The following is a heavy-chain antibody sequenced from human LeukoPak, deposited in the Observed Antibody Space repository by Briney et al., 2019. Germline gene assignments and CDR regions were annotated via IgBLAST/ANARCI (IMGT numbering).Heavy chain of an antibody. D-gene: IGHD3-10*01. CDR2: ISGSGGST. Sequence: GGSLRLSCAASGFTFSSYTMSWVRQASGKGLEWVSAISGSGGSTYYADSVKGRFTISRDNSKNTLYLQMNSLRAEDTAVYYYAKDRQRYYGSGSYYDYWGQGTLVTVSS. CDR1: GFTFSSYT. V-gene: IGHV3-23*01. J-gene: IGHJ4*02. CDR3: AKDRQRYYGSGSYYDY.